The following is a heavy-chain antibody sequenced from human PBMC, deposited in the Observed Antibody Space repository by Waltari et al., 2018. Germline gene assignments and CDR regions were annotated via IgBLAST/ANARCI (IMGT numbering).Heavy chain of an antibody. CDR1: GGTFSIYS. J-gene: IGHJ4*02. Sequence: QVQLVQSGAEVKKPGSSVKVSCKASGGTFSIYSITWVRQAPGPGLEWLGGIIPIFGTANYEQKFQGRVTITADESTSTAYMELSSLRSEDTAVYYCARLPSENSSSRYGDYWGQGTLVTVSS. CDR2: IIPIFGTA. V-gene: IGHV1-69*13. D-gene: IGHD6-13*01. CDR3: ARLPSENSSSRYGDY.